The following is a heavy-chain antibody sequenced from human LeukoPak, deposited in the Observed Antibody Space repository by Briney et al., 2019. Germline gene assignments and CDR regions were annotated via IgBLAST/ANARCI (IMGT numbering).Heavy chain of an antibody. D-gene: IGHD1-26*01. V-gene: IGHV3-53*01. CDR2: IYSGGST. CDR3: GRGAIFVGGVGAQDY. J-gene: IGHJ4*02. CDR1: GFTVTGNY. Sequence: PGGSLGLSCAASGFTVTGNYMSWDRQAPGKGLEWGSVIYSGGSTFYADSLKGRFTISRDNSKNTLLVQMNSLRADETAVYYGGRGAIFVGGVGAQDYWGQGTLVTVSS.